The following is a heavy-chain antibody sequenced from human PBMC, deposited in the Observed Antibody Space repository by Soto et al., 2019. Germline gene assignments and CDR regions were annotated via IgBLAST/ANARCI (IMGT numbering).Heavy chain of an antibody. CDR3: AGLVGRGKFSRLQY. J-gene: IGHJ1*01. D-gene: IGHD6-6*01. Sequence: QVLLQESGPGLVKPSGTLSLTCDVSGDSISVNTWWSWVRQTPGKGLEWIGEILHSGSVNHNPSLKSRVTISIDKSKNQVSLRLSSMTAADTALYYCAGLVGRGKFSRLQYWGQGTLVTVSS. CDR1: GDSISVNTW. CDR2: ILHSGSV. V-gene: IGHV4-4*02.